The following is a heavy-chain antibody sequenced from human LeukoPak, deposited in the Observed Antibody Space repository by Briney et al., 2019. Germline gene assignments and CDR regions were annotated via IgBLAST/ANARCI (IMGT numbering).Heavy chain of an antibody. CDR1: GFTFSSYG. CDR2: ISSSGSTI. V-gene: IGHV3-48*03. Sequence: GGSLRLSCAASGFTFSSYGMNWVRQAPGKGLEWVSYISSSGSTIYYADSVKGRFTISRDNAKNSLYLQMNSLRAEDTAVYYCARPRAYYDSSGYLDAFDIWGQGTMVTVSS. J-gene: IGHJ3*02. CDR3: ARPRAYYDSSGYLDAFDI. D-gene: IGHD3-22*01.